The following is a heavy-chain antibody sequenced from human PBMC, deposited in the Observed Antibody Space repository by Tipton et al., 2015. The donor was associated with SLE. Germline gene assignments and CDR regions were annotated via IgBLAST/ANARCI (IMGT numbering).Heavy chain of an antibody. D-gene: IGHD3-16*02. CDR1: PYSITSGFY. Sequence: TLSLTCTVSPYSITSGFYCVWIRQPPGKGLEWIGSFSHTGNPYYNPSLRSRVTMSGDTSKNQFSVSLSSVTAADTAVYYCARAGELSLYLDSWGQGALVTVSS. CDR3: ARAGELSLYLDS. CDR2: FSHTGNP. V-gene: IGHV4-38-2*02. J-gene: IGHJ4*02.